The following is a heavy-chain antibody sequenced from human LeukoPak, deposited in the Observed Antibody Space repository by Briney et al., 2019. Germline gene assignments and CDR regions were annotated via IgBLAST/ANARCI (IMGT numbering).Heavy chain of an antibody. CDR1: GGSISSSSYY. V-gene: IGHV4-39*07. Sequence: SETLSLTCTVSGGSISSSSYYWGWIRQPPGKGLEWIGSIFYSGSTYYNPSLKSRASISVDTSKNQFSLKLSSVTAADTALYFCARLVGYYSRGSCYHFDYWGQGSLVAVSS. D-gene: IGHD2-15*01. CDR2: IFYSGST. J-gene: IGHJ4*02. CDR3: ARLVGYYSRGSCYHFDY.